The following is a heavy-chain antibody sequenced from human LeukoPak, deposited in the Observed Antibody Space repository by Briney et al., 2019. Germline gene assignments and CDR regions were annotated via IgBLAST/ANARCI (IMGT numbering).Heavy chain of an antibody. CDR2: IHYGGRT. V-gene: IGHV4-30-4*08. CDR1: GGSISSGDYY. D-gene: IGHD3-10*01. Sequence: PSQTLSLTCTVSGGSISSGDYYWSWIRQPPGKGLEWIGYIHYGGRTYYNPSLKSRFPISVDTSKNQFSLKLSSVTAADTAVYFCARVRSDGSGTIWGQGTMVTVSS. CDR3: ARVRSDGSGTI. J-gene: IGHJ3*02.